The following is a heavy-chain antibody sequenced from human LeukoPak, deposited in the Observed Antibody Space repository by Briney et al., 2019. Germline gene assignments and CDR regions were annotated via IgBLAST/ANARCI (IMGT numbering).Heavy chain of an antibody. CDR3: ARLGDTAMASYFDY. CDR2: IYHSGST. V-gene: IGHV4-38-2*01. Sequence: SETLSLTCAVSGYSISSGYYWGWIRQPPGEGLEWIGSIYHSGSTYYNPSLKSRVTISVDTSKNQFSLKVSSVTAADTAVYYCARLGDTAMASYFDYWGQGTRVTVSS. D-gene: IGHD5-18*01. J-gene: IGHJ4*02. CDR1: GYSISSGYY.